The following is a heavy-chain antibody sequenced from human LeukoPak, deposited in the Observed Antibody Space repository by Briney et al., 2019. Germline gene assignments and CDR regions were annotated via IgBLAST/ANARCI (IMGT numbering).Heavy chain of an antibody. CDR1: GGTVSDYS. J-gene: IGHJ4*02. Sequence: SVKVSCKASGGTVSDYSNSWVRQAPGQGLEWMGRIIPILGIANYAQKFQGRVTITADKSTSTAYMDLSSLRSEDTAVYYCARDLPPYYFDYWGQGTLVTVSS. CDR3: ARDLPPYYFDY. CDR2: IIPILGIA. V-gene: IGHV1-69*04.